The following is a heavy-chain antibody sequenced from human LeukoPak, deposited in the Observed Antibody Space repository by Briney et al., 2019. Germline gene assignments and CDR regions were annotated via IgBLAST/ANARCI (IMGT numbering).Heavy chain of an antibody. J-gene: IGHJ4*02. D-gene: IGHD3-16*01. Sequence: ASVKVSCKVSGYTLTELSMHWVRQAPGKGLEWMGGFDPEDGETIYAQKFQGRVTMTEDTSTDTAYMELSSLRSEDTAVYYCATGAHKAALTRGRSYGGIDYWGQGTLVTVSS. CDR2: FDPEDGET. V-gene: IGHV1-24*01. CDR3: ATGAHKAALTRGRSYGGIDY. CDR1: GYTLTELS.